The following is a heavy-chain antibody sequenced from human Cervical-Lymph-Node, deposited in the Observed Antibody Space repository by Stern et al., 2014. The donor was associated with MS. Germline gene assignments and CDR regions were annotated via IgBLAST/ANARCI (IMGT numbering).Heavy chain of an antibody. V-gene: IGHV5-51*01. Sequence: VQLVQSGAEVKKPGDSLKISCKGSGYSFPSYWIGRVPQMPGKGLDWLGINYPGDSDTRYSPSFQGQVTISADKSISTAYLQWSSLKASDTAMYYCARHCGFRPGCIDYWGQGTLVTVSS. CDR3: ARHCGFRPGCIDY. D-gene: IGHD2-21*01. CDR2: NYPGDSDT. CDR1: GYSFPSYW. J-gene: IGHJ4*02.